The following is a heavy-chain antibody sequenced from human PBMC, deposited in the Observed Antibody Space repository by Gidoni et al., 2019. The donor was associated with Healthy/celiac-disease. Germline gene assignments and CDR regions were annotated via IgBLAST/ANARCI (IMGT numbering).Heavy chain of an antibody. CDR2: ISGSGGST. V-gene: IGHV3-23*04. J-gene: IGHJ4*02. CDR3: AKDGRFGRYCTGGVCYPTIDY. Sequence: EVQRVESGGGLVQPGGSLRLTWAAAGITIRSKAMSWCRQAPGKGLEWVSSISGSGGSTYYADSVKGRFTIARDNSKNTLYLQMNSLRAEDTAVYYCAKDGRFGRYCTGGVCYPTIDYWGQGTLVTVSS. D-gene: IGHD2-8*02. CDR1: GITIRSKA.